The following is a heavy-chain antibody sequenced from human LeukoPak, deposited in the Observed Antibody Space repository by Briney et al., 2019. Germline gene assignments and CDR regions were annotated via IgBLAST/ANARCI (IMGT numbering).Heavy chain of an antibody. CDR2: IYYSGST. D-gene: IGHD6-13*01. J-gene: IGHJ4*02. V-gene: IGHV4-39*01. Sequence: SEILSLTCTVSGGSISSSNYYWDWIRQSPGKGLEWFGSIYYSGSTYYNPSLKSRVTISVDTSKNQLSLKLSSVTAADTAVYYCATGRNQQLPQAPEFDYWGQGSLLTVSS. CDR3: ATGRNQQLPQAPEFDY. CDR1: GGSISSSNYY.